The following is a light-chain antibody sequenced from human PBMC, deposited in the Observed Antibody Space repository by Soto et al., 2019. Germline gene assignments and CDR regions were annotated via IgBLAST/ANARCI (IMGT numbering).Light chain of an antibody. Sequence: DLQMTQSPSSLSASVGDRVTITCRASQGIRNFLAWYQQKPGKVPKLLIYAASTLQSGVPYRFSGRGSGTDFTLTISSLQPEDVATYYCQKYDSAPLTFGGGTKVEIK. CDR3: QKYDSAPLT. J-gene: IGKJ4*01. CDR1: QGIRNF. CDR2: AAS. V-gene: IGKV1-27*01.